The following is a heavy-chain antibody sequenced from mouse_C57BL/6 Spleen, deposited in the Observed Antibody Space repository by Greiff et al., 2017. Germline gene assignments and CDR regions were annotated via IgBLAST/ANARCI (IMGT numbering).Heavy chain of an antibody. CDR1: GYTFTSSW. Sequence: QVQLQQPGAELVKPGASVKLSCKASGYTFTSSWMQWVKQRPGQGLEWIGELDPSDSYTTSNQKFKGKAPLTVDTSSSTAYMQLSSLTSEDSAVYYGARRQYYGSVGFAYWGQGTLVTVSA. CDR2: LDPSDSYT. D-gene: IGHD1-1*01. J-gene: IGHJ3*01. CDR3: ARRQYYGSVGFAY. V-gene: IGHV1-50*01.